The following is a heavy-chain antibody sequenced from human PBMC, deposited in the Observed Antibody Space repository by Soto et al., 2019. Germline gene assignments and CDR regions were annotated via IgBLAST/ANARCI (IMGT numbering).Heavy chain of an antibody. Sequence: SVKVSCKASGGTFSSYTISWVRQAPGKGLEWMGGIIPIFGTTNYAQKFQGRVTITADESTTTAYMEMSSLRSADTAVYYCARGNSGSYYSHFDYWGQGTQVTVSS. CDR2: IIPIFGTT. CDR3: ARGNSGSYYSHFDY. CDR1: GGTFSSYT. V-gene: IGHV1-69*13. D-gene: IGHD1-26*01. J-gene: IGHJ4*02.